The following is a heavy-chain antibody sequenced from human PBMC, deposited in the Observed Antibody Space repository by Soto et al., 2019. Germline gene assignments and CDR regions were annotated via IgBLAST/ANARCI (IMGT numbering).Heavy chain of an antibody. CDR3: ARSITFGGVIVKALYYSGMDV. Sequence: SETLSLTCTVSGGSISSSSYYWGWIRQPPGKGLEWIGSIYYSGSTYYNPSLKSRVTISVDMSKNQFSLKLSSVTAADTAVYYCARSITFGGVIVKALYYSGMDVWGQGTTVTVSS. CDR2: IYYSGST. CDR1: GGSISSSSYY. D-gene: IGHD3-16*02. J-gene: IGHJ6*02. V-gene: IGHV4-39*01.